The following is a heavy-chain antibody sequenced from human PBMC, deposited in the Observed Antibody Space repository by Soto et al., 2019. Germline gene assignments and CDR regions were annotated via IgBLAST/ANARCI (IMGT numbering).Heavy chain of an antibody. CDR3: ARGRYGDY. J-gene: IGHJ4*02. CDR1: GYAFTTYG. V-gene: IGHV1-18*01. D-gene: IGHD1-1*01. CDR2: ISAHNGNT. Sequence: QVHLVQSGAEVKKPGASVKVSCKGSGYAFTTYGITWVRQAPGQGLEWMGWISAHNGNTNCAQKLQGRVTVTRDTSTSAAYMELRSLRSDDTAVYYCARGRYGDYWGQGALVTVSS.